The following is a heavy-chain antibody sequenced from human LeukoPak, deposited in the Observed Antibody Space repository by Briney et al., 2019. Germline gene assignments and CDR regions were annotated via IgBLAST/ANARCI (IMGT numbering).Heavy chain of an antibody. Sequence: GGSLRLSCAASGFTFDDYAMHWVWQAPGKGLEWVSGISWNSGSIGYADSVKGRFTISRDNAKNSLYLQMNSLRAEDTALYYCAKDNSHSSGWYYFDYWGQGTLITVSS. D-gene: IGHD6-19*01. J-gene: IGHJ4*02. CDR1: GFTFDDYA. CDR2: ISWNSGSI. CDR3: AKDNSHSSGWYYFDY. V-gene: IGHV3-9*01.